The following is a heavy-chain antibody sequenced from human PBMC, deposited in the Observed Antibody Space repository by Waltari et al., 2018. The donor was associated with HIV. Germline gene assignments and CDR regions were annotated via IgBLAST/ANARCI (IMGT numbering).Heavy chain of an antibody. CDR3: ARAPMTTVTSRGFDI. CDR2: ISVYNDNT. V-gene: IGHV1-18*01. CDR1: GYSFTRYG. Sequence: QVQLVQSGAEVKKPGASLKVSCKASGYSFTRYGISWVRQAPGQGLEWIGWISVYNDNTKYAQKIQDRLNMTTDSPTSTAYMELRSLRSDDTAVYDCARAPMTTVTSRGFDIWGQGTMVIVSS. D-gene: IGHD4-17*01. J-gene: IGHJ3*02.